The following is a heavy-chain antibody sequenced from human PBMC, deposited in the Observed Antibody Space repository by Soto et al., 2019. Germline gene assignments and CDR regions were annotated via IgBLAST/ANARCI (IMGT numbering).Heavy chain of an antibody. D-gene: IGHD6-19*01. CDR2: IRSKANSYAT. Sequence: GGSLRLSCVASGFTFSGSAMHWVRQASGKGLEWVGRIRSKANSYATEYAASVKGRFTISRDDSKNTAYVQMNSLKTEDTAVYYCATQAVAGTFDYWGQGT. CDR3: ATQAVAGTFDY. V-gene: IGHV3-73*01. J-gene: IGHJ4*02. CDR1: GFTFSGSA.